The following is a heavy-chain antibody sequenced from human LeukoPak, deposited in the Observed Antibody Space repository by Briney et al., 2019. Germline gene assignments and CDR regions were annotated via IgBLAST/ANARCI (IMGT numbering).Heavy chain of an antibody. CDR2: IYSGGST. D-gene: IGHD2-15*01. Sequence: GGSLRLSCAVSGFTVSSNYMSWVRQAPGKGLEWVSVIYSGGSTYYADSVKGRFTISRDNSKNTLHLQMNSLRAEDTAVYYCARGYQGSGHFDYWGQGTLVTVSS. CDR3: ARGYQGSGHFDY. V-gene: IGHV3-53*01. J-gene: IGHJ4*02. CDR1: GFTVSSNY.